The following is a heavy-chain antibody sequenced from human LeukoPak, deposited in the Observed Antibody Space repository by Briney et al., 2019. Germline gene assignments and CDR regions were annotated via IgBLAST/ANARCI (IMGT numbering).Heavy chain of an antibody. J-gene: IGHJ3*02. V-gene: IGHV3-48*02. CDR1: GFTFSGYA. D-gene: IGHD3-10*01. CDR3: ARDLHYAFDI. Sequence: GGSLRLSCAASGFTFSGYAMSWVRQAPGKGLEWVSHIYSSDTTYADSVKGRFTISRDNAKNSLYLQMNSLRDEDTAVYYCARDLHYAFDIWGQGTMVTASS. CDR2: IYSSDTT.